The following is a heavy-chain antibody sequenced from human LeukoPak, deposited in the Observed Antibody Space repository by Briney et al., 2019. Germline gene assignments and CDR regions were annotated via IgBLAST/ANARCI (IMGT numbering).Heavy chain of an antibody. CDR2: IYPGDSDT. CDR3: ARHLGYCTNGVCYTTFDY. V-gene: IGHV5-51*01. CDR1: GYSFTNYW. Sequence: GESLKISCQGSGYSFTNYWIGWMRQMPGKGLEWMGIIYPGDSDTRYSPSFQGQVTISADKSITTAYLQWSSLKASDTAMYNCARHLGYCTNGVCYTTFDYWGQGTLVTVSS. J-gene: IGHJ4*02. D-gene: IGHD2-8*01.